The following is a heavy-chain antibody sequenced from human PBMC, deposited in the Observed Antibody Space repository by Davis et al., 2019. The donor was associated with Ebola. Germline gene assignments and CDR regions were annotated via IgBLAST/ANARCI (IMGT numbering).Heavy chain of an antibody. Sequence: ASVTVSCKASGYTFTSYGISWVRQPPGQGLEWMGWISAYNGNTNYAQKLQGRVTMTTDTSTSTAYMVLRSLRSDDTAVYYCARDKAGITIFGVVQYYYYGMDVWGQGTTVTVSS. V-gene: IGHV1-18*01. CDR2: ISAYNGNT. J-gene: IGHJ6*02. CDR1: GYTFTSYG. D-gene: IGHD3-3*01. CDR3: ARDKAGITIFGVVQYYYYGMDV.